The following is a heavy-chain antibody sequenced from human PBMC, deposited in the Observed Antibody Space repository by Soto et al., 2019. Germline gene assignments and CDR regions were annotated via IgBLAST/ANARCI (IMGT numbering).Heavy chain of an antibody. CDR1: GYTFTNYG. V-gene: IGHV1-18*01. Sequence: QVQLVQSGGEVKKPGASVKVSCKASGYTFTNYGISWVRQAPGQGLEWMGWISTYIGNTVYAQKLQGRVTMTTDTSTNAAYMELTSLRSDDTAVYYCARDWGQQWLPYRSDVWGQGTTVTVSS. D-gene: IGHD6-19*01. J-gene: IGHJ6*02. CDR3: ARDWGQQWLPYRSDV. CDR2: ISTYIGNT.